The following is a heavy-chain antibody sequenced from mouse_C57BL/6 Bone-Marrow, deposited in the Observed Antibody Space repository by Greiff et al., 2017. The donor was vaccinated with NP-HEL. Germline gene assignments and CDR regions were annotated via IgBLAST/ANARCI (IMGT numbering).Heavy chain of an antibody. CDR3: ARGIYYGSSLWFAY. CDR2: IDPSDSET. Sequence: VQLQQPGAELVRPGSSVKLSCKASGYTFTSYWMHWVKQRPIQGLEWIGNIDPSDSETHYNQKFKDKATLTVYKSSSTAYMQLSSLTSEDSAVYYYARGIYYGSSLWFAYWGQGTRVTVSA. J-gene: IGHJ3*01. D-gene: IGHD1-1*01. V-gene: IGHV1-52*01. CDR1: GYTFTSYW.